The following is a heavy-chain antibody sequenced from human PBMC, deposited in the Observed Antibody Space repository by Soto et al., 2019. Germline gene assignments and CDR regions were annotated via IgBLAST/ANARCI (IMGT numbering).Heavy chain of an antibody. D-gene: IGHD1-1*01. CDR3: SRASWNYYYYGMDI. V-gene: IGHV3-73*02. J-gene: IGHJ6*02. CDR1: GFTFSDSA. CDR2: IRSKAISYET. Sequence: EVQLVESGGGLVQPGGSLKLSCAASGFTFSDSAMHWVRQASGKGLEWVGRIRSKAISYETAYAASVQGRFTISRDDSKKMVYLQMNSLKPEDTAVYYCSRASWNYYYYGMDIWGQGTTVTVSS.